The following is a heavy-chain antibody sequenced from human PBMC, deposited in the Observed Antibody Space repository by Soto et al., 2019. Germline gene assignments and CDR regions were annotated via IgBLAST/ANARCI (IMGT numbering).Heavy chain of an antibody. CDR3: ARDGQGAMSGFDH. V-gene: IGHV3-21*04. J-gene: IGHJ5*02. CDR1: GFSFSDYA. CDR2: ISTRGRYI. D-gene: IGHD2-2*01. Sequence: AQVVESGGDLVKPGGSLRLSCAASGFSFSDYAMNWVRQAPGKGLEWVSSISTRGRYIYYADSVKGRFTISRDNARNSLFLQMNSLRAEDTAIYYCARDGQGAMSGFDHWGQGTPVSVSS.